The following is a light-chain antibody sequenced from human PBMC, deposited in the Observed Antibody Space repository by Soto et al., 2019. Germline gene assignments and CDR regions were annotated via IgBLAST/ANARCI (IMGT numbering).Light chain of an antibody. CDR1: QGISNY. V-gene: IGKV1-9*01. J-gene: IGKJ1*01. CDR3: QQLDSYAWT. Sequence: IQLTQSPSSLSASVGDRFTITCRASQGISNYLAWDHQKPGKAPKLLIYAASTLQSRVPSRFSGSGSGTDFTLTLSVLEPDYFAIYYCQQLDSYAWTFRRGTKVEV. CDR2: AAS.